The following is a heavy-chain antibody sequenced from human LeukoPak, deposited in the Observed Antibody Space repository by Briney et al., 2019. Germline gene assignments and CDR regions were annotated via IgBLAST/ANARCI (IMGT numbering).Heavy chain of an antibody. D-gene: IGHD3-3*01. J-gene: IGHJ4*02. CDR3: ARDQEDLEWLCDY. Sequence: GGSLRLSCAASGFTFSSYAMHWVRQAPGKGLEWVAVISYDGSNKYYADSVKGRFTISRDNSKNTLYLQMNSLRAEDTAVYYCARDQEDLEWLCDYWGQGTLVTVSS. V-gene: IGHV3-30-3*01. CDR1: GFTFSSYA. CDR2: ISYDGSNK.